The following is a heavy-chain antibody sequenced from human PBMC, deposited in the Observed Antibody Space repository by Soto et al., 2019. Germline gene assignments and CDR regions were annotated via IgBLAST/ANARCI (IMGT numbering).Heavy chain of an antibody. CDR1: GGSIRSFY. D-gene: IGHD2-21*01. V-gene: IGHV4-59*01. Sequence: PSETLSLTCTVSGGSIRSFYWSWIREPPGKGLEWIGYIDDSGNTEYNPSLERRVTIGVDTSKKQLSLKVTSVTAADTAVYYCARDNCHHDYYYGMDVWGQGTTVTVSS. J-gene: IGHJ6*02. CDR3: ARDNCHHDYYYGMDV. CDR2: IDDSGNT.